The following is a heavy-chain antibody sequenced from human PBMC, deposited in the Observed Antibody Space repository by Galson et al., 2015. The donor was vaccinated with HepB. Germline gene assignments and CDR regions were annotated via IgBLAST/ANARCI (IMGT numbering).Heavy chain of an antibody. CDR3: AKMDYDSSGYYPGY. CDR1: GLIFSSYA. Sequence: SLRLSCAASGLIFSSYAMSWVRQAPGKGLEWVSGISGSGGSTYYADSVKGRFTISRDNSKNTLYLQMSSLRAEDTAVYYCAKMDYDSSGYYPGYWGQGTLVTVSS. V-gene: IGHV3-23*01. J-gene: IGHJ4*02. D-gene: IGHD3-22*01. CDR2: ISGSGGST.